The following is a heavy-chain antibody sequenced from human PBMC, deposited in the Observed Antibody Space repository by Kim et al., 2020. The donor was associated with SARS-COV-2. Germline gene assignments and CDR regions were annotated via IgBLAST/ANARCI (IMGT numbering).Heavy chain of an antibody. J-gene: IGHJ4*02. Sequence: GESLKISCKGSGYSFTSYWIGWVRQMPGKGLEWMGIIYPGDSDTRYSPSFQGQVTISADKSISTAYLQWSSLKASDTAMYYCARHKLNPTTVVTPIDYWGQGTLVTVSS. CDR2: IYPGDSDT. CDR1: GYSFTSYW. V-gene: IGHV5-51*01. CDR3: ARHKLNPTTVVTPIDY. D-gene: IGHD4-17*01.